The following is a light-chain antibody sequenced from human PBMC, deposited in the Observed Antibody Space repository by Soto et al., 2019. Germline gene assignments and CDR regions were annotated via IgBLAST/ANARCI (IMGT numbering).Light chain of an antibody. CDR2: DAS. CDR1: QGIRND. CDR3: QQFDNSPAIA. Sequence: IQMTQSPSSLSASVGDRVTITCRASQGIRNDLGWYQQKPGKAPKLLIYDASSLESGVPSRFSGSGSGTDFTLTISSLEPEDFAMYYCQQFDNSPAIAFGEGTRLEIK. J-gene: IGKJ5*01. V-gene: IGKV1D-13*01.